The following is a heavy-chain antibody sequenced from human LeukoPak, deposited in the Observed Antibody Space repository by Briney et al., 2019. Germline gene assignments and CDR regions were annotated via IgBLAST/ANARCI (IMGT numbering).Heavy chain of an antibody. CDR2: INHSGST. D-gene: IGHD6-19*01. CDR3: ARGTAVAIDY. J-gene: IGHJ4*02. Sequence: SETLSLTCTVSDYSISSGYYWSWIRQPPGKGLEWIGEINHSGSTNYNPSLKSRVTISGDSSKNQFSLKLSSVTAADTAVYYCARGTAVAIDYWGQGTLVTVSS. CDR1: DYSISSGYY. V-gene: IGHV4-38-2*02.